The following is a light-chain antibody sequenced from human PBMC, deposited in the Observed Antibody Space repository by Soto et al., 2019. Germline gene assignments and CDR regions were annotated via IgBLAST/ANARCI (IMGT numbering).Light chain of an antibody. CDR1: QSVSSK. Sequence: IGVTQSPGTLSLSPGERATLSCRASQSVSSKLAWYQHKSGQAPRLLIFDASSRATGIPDRFSGSGSGTDFTLTINTVEPEDFTLYYCQQYRSSVTFGQGTRLEIK. J-gene: IGKJ5*01. CDR3: QQYRSSVT. V-gene: IGKV3-20*01. CDR2: DAS.